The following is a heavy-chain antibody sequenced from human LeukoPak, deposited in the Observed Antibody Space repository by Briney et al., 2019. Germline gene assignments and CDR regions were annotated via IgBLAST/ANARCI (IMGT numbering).Heavy chain of an antibody. CDR1: QYTLSELP. D-gene: IGHD2-21*02. J-gene: IGHJ4*02. CDR2: FDPEDCET. Sequence: ASEHLSHKVSQYTLSELPMRWVRRAPGERLERPGGFDPEDCETFFAQKFQGRVTLTNDTSTDTAYMELTSLGSDDTAVYYCATGDPFCSGDCYSPFDYWGQGVLVTVSS. V-gene: IGHV1-24*01. CDR3: ATGDPFCSGDCYSPFDY.